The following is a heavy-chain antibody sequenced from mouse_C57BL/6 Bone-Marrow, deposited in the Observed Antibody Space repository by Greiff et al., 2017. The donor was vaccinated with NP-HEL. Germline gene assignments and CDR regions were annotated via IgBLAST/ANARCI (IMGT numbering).Heavy chain of an antibody. CDR3: ASFYYGSSYNYWYFDV. V-gene: IGHV1-22*01. CDR1: GYTFTDYN. J-gene: IGHJ1*03. D-gene: IGHD1-1*01. Sequence: EVQLQQSGPELVKPGASVKMSCKASGYTFTDYNMHWVKQSHGKSLEWIGYINPNNGGTSYNQKFKGKATLTVNKSSSTAYMELRSLTSEDSAVYYCASFYYGSSYNYWYFDVWGTGTTVTVSS. CDR2: INPNNGGT.